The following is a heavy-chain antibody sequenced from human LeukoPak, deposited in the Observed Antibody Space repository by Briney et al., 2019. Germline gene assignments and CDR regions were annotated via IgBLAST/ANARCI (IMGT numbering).Heavy chain of an antibody. CDR2: IYDSGST. V-gene: IGHV4-39*07. CDR1: GGSIRSSYYY. D-gene: IGHD5-12*01. CDR3: ARGYSGYDEAFDI. Sequence: PSETLSLTCTVSGGSIRSSYYYWGWIRQPPGTGLEWIGSIYDSGSTYYNPSLKSRVTISVDTSKNQFSLKLSSVTAADTAVYYCARGYSGYDEAFDIWGQGTMATVSS. J-gene: IGHJ3*02.